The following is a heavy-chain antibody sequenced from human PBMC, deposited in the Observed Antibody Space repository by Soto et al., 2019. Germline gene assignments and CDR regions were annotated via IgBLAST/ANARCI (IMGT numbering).Heavy chain of an antibody. CDR2: IDINGISM. Sequence: PGGSLRLSCAASTFSFSNYWMYWVRQAPGKGPEWVSDIDINGISMTYADSVKGRFTISRDNAKNTLYLQMNSLKGEDTAVYYCAREGSSGRPLDYWGPGTLVTVSS. V-gene: IGHV3-74*03. D-gene: IGHD6-19*01. CDR1: TFSFSNYW. CDR3: AREGSSGRPLDY. J-gene: IGHJ4*02.